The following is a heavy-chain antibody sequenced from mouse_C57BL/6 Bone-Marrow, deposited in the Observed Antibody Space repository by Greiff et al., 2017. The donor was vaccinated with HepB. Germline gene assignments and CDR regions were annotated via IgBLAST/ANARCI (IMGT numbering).Heavy chain of an antibody. D-gene: IGHD1-1*01. V-gene: IGHV1-20*01. J-gene: IGHJ4*01. CDR1: GYSFTGYF. CDR3: AKGLLLRGAGPFYYAMDY. CDR2: INPYNGDT. Sequence: EVQRVESGPELVKPGDSVKISCKASGYSFTGYFMNWVMQSHGKSLEWIGRINPYNGDTFYNQKFKGKATLTVDKSSSTAHMELRSLTSEDSAVYYCAKGLLLRGAGPFYYAMDYWGQGTSVTVSS.